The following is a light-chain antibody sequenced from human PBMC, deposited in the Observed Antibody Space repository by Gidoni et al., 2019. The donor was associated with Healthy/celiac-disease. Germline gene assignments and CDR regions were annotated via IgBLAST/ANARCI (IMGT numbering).Light chain of an antibody. CDR1: QSVSSSY. J-gene: IGKJ1*01. Sequence: EIVLTQSPGTLSVSPGERATLSCRASQSVSSSYLAWYQQKPGQAPRLLIYGASSRATGIPGRFSGSGSGTDFTLTISRLEPEDFAVYYCQQYGSSPWTFGQETKVEIK. CDR2: GAS. CDR3: QQYGSSPWT. V-gene: IGKV3-20*01.